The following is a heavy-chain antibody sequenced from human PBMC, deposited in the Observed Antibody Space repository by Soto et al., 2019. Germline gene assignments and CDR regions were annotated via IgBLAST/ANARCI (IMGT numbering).Heavy chain of an antibody. CDR2: IYPGDSDT. CDR1: GYSFTNYW. J-gene: IGHJ4*02. D-gene: IGHD2-2*01. CDR3: ARRDCSSTSCYASDY. Sequence: PGESLKISCKGSGYSFTNYWIGWVRQMPGKGLEWMGIIYPGDSDTRYSPSFQGQVTISADKSISTAYLQWSSLKASDTAMYYCARRDCSSTSCYASDYWGQGTLVTVSS. V-gene: IGHV5-51*01.